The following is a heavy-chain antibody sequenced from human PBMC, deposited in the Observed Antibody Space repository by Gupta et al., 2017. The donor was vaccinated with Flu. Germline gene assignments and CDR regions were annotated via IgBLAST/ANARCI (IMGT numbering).Heavy chain of an antibody. CDR2: INTEGRNT. D-gene: IGHD3-9*01. V-gene: IGHV3-74*01. J-gene: IGHJ6*02. CDR3: TRARYGSTYGMDV. Sequence: VRQAPGKGPVWVSFINTEGRNTAYADSVKGRFTISRDNAKNTLYLEMNSLRVEDTAVYYCTRARYGSTYGMDVWGQGTTVTVSS.